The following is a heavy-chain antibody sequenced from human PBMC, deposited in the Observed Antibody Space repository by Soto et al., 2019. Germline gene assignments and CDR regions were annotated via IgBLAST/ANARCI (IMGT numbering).Heavy chain of an antibody. J-gene: IGHJ4*02. CDR2: ISYDGSNK. CDR1: FSSYA. Sequence: FSSYAMHWVRQAPGKGLEWVAVISYDGSNKYYADSVKGRFTISRDNSKNTLYLQMNSLRAEDTAVYYCARKLASVVPVTDYWGQGTLVTVSS. CDR3: ARKLASVVPVTDY. V-gene: IGHV3-30-3*01. D-gene: IGHD2-2*01.